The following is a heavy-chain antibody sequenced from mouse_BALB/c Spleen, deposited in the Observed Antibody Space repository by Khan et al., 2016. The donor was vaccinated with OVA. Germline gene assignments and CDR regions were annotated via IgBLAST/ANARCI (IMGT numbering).Heavy chain of an antibody. D-gene: IGHD2-1*01. CDR2: ISTYNGYT. CDR3: ARGGNGFDC. J-gene: IGHJ2*01. Sequence: QVQLKQSGPEVVRPGVSVKISCTGSGYTFTDYVMYWVKQSHAKSLEWIGIISTYNGYTNYTQTLKGQATMSVDNSSSIAYMQLARLTSEDSAIYYWARGGNGFDCWGPGTTPTVSS. V-gene: IGHV1S137*01. CDR1: GYTFTDYV.